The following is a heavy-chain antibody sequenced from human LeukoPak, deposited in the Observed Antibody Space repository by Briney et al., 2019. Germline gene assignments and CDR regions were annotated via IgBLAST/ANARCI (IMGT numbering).Heavy chain of an antibody. J-gene: IGHJ4*02. Sequence: SETLSLTCAVSGGSISSNNWWSWVRQPPGKGLEWIGEIYHSGSTSYNPSLKSRVTISVDKSKNQFSLKLSSVTAADTAVYYCARAPLLSFYYDSGGPTHFDYWGQGTLVTVSS. CDR1: GGSISSNNW. CDR3: ARAPLLSFYYDSGGPTHFDY. CDR2: IYHSGST. V-gene: IGHV4-4*02. D-gene: IGHD3-22*01.